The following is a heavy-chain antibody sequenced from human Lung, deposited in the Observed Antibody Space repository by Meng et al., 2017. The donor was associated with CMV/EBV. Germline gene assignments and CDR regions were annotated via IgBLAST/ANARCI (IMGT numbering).Heavy chain of an antibody. V-gene: IGHV4-59*01. CDR1: GGSISSYY. CDR2: IYYSGST. CDR3: ARAGTGQIVINFDY. J-gene: IGHJ4*02. Sequence: LXCTVSGGSISSYYWSWIRQPPGKGLEWIGYIYYSGSTNYNPSLKSRVTISVDTSKNQFSLKLSSVTAADTAVYYCARAGTGQIVINFDYLGQGALVTVSS. D-gene: IGHD3-22*01.